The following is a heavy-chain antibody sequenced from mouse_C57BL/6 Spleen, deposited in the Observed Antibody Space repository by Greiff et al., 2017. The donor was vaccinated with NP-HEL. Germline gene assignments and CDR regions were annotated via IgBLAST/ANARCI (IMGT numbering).Heavy chain of an antibody. CDR3: ASGDYDYDENYAMDY. J-gene: IGHJ4*01. Sequence: VQLQQSGPELVKPGASVKISCKASGYTFTDYYMNWVKQSHGKSLEWIGDINPNNGGTSYNQKFKGKATLTVDKSSSTAYMELRSLTSEDSAVYYCASGDYDYDENYAMDYWGQGTSVTVSS. CDR1: GYTFTDYY. CDR2: INPNNGGT. D-gene: IGHD2-4*01. V-gene: IGHV1-26*01.